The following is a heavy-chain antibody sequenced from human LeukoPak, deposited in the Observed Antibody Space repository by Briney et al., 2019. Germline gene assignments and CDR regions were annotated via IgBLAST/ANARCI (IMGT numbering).Heavy chain of an antibody. CDR3: ARSQARLGWFDP. D-gene: IGHD6-19*01. J-gene: IGHJ5*02. Sequence: SETLSLTCTVSGGSISSYYWNWIRQPPGKGLEWIGYISYSGTTNYNPSLKSRVTISVDTSKNQFSLKLSSVTAADTAVYYCARSQARLGWFDPWGQGTLVTVSS. V-gene: IGHV4-59*01. CDR2: ISYSGTT. CDR1: GGSISSYY.